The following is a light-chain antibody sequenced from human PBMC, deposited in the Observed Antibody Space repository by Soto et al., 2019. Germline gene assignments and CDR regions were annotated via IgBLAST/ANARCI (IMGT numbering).Light chain of an antibody. Sequence: QSALTQPASVSGSPGQSITISCTGTGSDVGGYNYVSWYQQHPGKAPKVMIYDVSNRTSGVSNRFSGSKSGNTASLTISGLQAEDEADYDCSSYTSASTPLVFGGGTKLTVL. V-gene: IGLV2-14*01. CDR2: DVS. J-gene: IGLJ2*01. CDR1: GSDVGGYNY. CDR3: SSYTSASTPLV.